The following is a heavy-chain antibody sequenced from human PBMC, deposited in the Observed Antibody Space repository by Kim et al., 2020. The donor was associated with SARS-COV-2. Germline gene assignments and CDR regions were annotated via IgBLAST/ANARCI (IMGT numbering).Heavy chain of an antibody. Sequence: SETLSLTCIVSGGSISRSYHYWGWIRQPPGKGLEWIGRIDYRGSTHYNPFLKSRVTISVDTSKSHFSLTLSSVTAADTAVYYCARCQYYPSYGMDVWGQGTTVTVS. J-gene: IGHJ6*02. CDR2: IDYRGST. D-gene: IGHD3-10*01. CDR3: ARCQYYPSYGMDV. CDR1: GGSISRSYHY. V-gene: IGHV4-39*02.